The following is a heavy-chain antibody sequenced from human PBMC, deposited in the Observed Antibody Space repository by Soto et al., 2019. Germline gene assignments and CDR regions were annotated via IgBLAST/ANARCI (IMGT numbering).Heavy chain of an antibody. J-gene: IGHJ4*02. CDR2: ITYDGSFQ. CDR3: AKDRVGGTFYTPLGF. CDR1: GFNFDNYG. V-gene: IGHV3-30*18. Sequence: QVQLVESGGGVVQPGGSLRLSCQASGFNFDNYGMHWVRQAPGKGLEWVAVITYDGSFQYYADSVKGRFTISRDNSKNTLFLHLNTLKPEDTAVYHCAKDRVGGTFYTPLGFCGQGTLVTVSS. D-gene: IGHD1-7*01.